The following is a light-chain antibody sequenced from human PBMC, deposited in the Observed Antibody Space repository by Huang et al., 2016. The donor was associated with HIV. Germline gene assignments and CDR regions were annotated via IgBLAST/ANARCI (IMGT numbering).Light chain of an antibody. Sequence: DIQMTQSPSSLSASVGERVTITCRASQSISGHLNWYQKKPGKAHTVLIYGTLNLQNGVPSRFSGIGSETDFTLTISSLQPEDFATYYCQQSYSFPQTFGQGTRLEFK. CDR1: QSISGH. V-gene: IGKV1-39*01. J-gene: IGKJ5*01. CDR2: GTL. CDR3: QQSYSFPQT.